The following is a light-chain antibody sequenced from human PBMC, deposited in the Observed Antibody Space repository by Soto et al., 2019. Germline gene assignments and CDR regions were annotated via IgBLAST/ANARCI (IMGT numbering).Light chain of an antibody. CDR1: QTINIY. J-gene: IGKJ5*01. V-gene: IGKV3-11*01. CDR3: QQRANWPPIT. CDR2: DAS. Sequence: EIVLTQSPATLSVSPGERATLSCRASQTINIYLAWYQQKPGQAPRLLIYDASNRATGIPARFSGSGSGTDFTLTISSLEPEDSAVYYCQQRANWPPITFGQGTRLEIK.